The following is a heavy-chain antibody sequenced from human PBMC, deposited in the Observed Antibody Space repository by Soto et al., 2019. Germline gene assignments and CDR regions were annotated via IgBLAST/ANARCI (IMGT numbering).Heavy chain of an antibody. V-gene: IGHV3-30*03. CDR2: ISYDGSNK. Sequence: GGSLRLSCAASGFTFSSYGMHWVRQAPGKGLEWVAVISYDGSNKYYADSVKGRFTISRDNSKNTLYLQMNSLRAEDTAVYYCAGTVEAGMGSYYYYYYGMDVWGQGTTVTVSS. D-gene: IGHD6-19*01. CDR1: GFTFSSYG. CDR3: AGTVEAGMGSYYYYYYGMDV. J-gene: IGHJ6*02.